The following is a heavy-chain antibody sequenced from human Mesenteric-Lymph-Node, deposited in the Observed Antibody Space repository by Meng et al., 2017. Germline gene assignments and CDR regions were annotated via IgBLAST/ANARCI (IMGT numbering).Heavy chain of an antibody. Sequence: ASVKVSCKASGGTFSSYAISWVRQAPGQGLEWMGRINPITGGTNYAQKFQGRVTMTRDTSISTAYMELSRLRSDDTAVYYCARVTTVAFDIWGQGTMVTVSS. CDR2: INPITGGT. D-gene: IGHD4-17*01. CDR1: GGTFSSYA. CDR3: ARVTTVAFDI. V-gene: IGHV1-2*06. J-gene: IGHJ3*02.